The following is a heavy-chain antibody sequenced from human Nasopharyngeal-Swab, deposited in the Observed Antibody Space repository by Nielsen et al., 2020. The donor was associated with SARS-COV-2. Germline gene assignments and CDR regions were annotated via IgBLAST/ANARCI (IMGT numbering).Heavy chain of an antibody. CDR1: GFNFKTYN. V-gene: IGHV3-48*01. D-gene: IGHD2-2*01. CDR3: AKVAGAMPENDH. Sequence: GESLKISCAASGFNFKTYNMNWVRQAPEKGLEWVAYISTTSSSIYYADSVRGRFTISRDNAKNLLYLEMNSLRVEDTAVYFCAKVAGAMPENDHWGQGTLVTVSS. CDR2: ISTTSSSI. J-gene: IGHJ4*02.